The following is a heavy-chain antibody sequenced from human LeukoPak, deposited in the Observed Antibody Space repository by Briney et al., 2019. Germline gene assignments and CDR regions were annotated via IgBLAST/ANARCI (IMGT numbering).Heavy chain of an antibody. J-gene: IGHJ3*02. CDR3: ARASSKQLAGYLPDGFDI. CDR1: GFTLSSFW. Sequence: GGSLRLSCAASGFTLSSFWMHWVRQAPGKGLDWVSSISSSGTYVYYADSGKGRVTISRDNAKNSLSLQMNSLRADDAAVYYCARASSKQLAGYLPDGFDIWGQGTMVTVSS. CDR2: ISSSGTYV. V-gene: IGHV3-21*01. D-gene: IGHD3-9*01.